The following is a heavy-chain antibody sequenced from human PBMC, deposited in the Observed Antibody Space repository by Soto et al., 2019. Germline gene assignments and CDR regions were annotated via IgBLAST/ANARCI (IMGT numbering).Heavy chain of an antibody. J-gene: IGHJ4*02. Sequence: QVQLVESGGGVVQPGRSLRLSCVVSKFTFSDYGMHWIRQAPDKGLEWLGTIWYDGSKKIYGDSVRGRFTIFRDNSKNTLYLQMNSLRVEDTAVYCCVRDTYDTSADYWGRGSLVIVSS. V-gene: IGHV3-33*01. D-gene: IGHD3-22*01. CDR2: IWYDGSKK. CDR1: KFTFSDYG. CDR3: VRDTYDTSADY.